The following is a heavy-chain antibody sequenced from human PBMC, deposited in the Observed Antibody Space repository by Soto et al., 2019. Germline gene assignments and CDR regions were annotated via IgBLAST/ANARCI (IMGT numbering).Heavy chain of an antibody. J-gene: IGHJ4*02. Sequence: LRLSCAASGFPFRTYSMHWVRQAPGKGLEWVSSISSSSSHIYYAESMKGRFAISRDNAKNSLFLQMNSLRAEDTALYFCVTDSDGTSFWGQGTLVTVSS. D-gene: IGHD1-26*01. V-gene: IGHV3-21*01. CDR3: VTDSDGTSF. CDR1: GFPFRTYS. CDR2: ISSSSSHI.